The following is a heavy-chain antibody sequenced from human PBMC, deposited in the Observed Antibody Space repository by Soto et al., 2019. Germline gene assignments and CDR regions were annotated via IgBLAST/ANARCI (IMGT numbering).Heavy chain of an antibody. V-gene: IGHV4-59*01. Sequence: PSETLSLTCTVSGGSISSYYWSWIRQPPGKGLERIGYIYYSGSTNYNPSLKSRVTISVDTSKNQFSLKLSSVTAADTAVYYCAIFGRETYYDSSGYRYYFDYWGQGTLVTVSS. J-gene: IGHJ4*02. D-gene: IGHD3-22*01. CDR1: GGSISSYY. CDR2: IYYSGST. CDR3: AIFGRETYYDSSGYRYYFDY.